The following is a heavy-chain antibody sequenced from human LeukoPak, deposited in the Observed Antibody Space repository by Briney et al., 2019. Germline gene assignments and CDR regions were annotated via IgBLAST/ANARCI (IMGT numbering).Heavy chain of an antibody. D-gene: IGHD6-19*01. V-gene: IGHV4-38-2*02. Sequence: PSETLSLTCTVSGYSISSGYYWGWIRQPPGKGLEWIGSIYHSGSTYYNPSLKSRVTISVDTSKNQFSLKLSSVTAADTAVYYCARDLPAVAGLNGDYWGQGTLVTVSS. CDR1: GYSISSGYY. J-gene: IGHJ4*02. CDR2: IYHSGST. CDR3: ARDLPAVAGLNGDY.